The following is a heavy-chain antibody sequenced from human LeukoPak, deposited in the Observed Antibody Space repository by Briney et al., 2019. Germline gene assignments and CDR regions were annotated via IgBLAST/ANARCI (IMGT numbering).Heavy chain of an antibody. J-gene: IGHJ5*02. CDR1: GFTFSSYS. Sequence: PGGSLRLSCAASGFTFSSYSMNWVRQAPGKGLEWVSYISSSSSTIYYADSVKGRFTISRDNAKNSLYLQINSLRAEDTAVYYCARAGYCSGGSCVLKWFDPWGQGTLVTVSS. D-gene: IGHD2-15*01. V-gene: IGHV3-48*01. CDR3: ARAGYCSGGSCVLKWFDP. CDR2: ISSSSSTI.